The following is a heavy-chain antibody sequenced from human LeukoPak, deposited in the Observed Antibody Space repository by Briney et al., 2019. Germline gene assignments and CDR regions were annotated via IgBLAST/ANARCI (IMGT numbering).Heavy chain of an antibody. J-gene: IGHJ5*02. CDR1: GGSISSYY. Sequence: SETLSLTCTVSGGSISSYYWSWIRQPPGKELEYIGYIYYSGSTNYNPSLKSRVTMSVDTSKNQFSLKLSSVTAADTAVYYCARGTMMVGPWGQGTLVTVSS. D-gene: IGHD3-22*01. CDR2: IYYSGST. CDR3: ARGTMMVGP. V-gene: IGHV4-59*01.